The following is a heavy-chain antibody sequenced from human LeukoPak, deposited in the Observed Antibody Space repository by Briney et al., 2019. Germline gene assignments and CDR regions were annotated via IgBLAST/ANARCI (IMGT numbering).Heavy chain of an antibody. CDR2: IDPSDSYT. CDR3: ASGAPVAPYGMDV. D-gene: IGHD5-12*01. CDR1: EYSFTSYW. Sequence: GESLKISCKGSEYSFTSYWISWVRQMPGKGLEWMGMIDPSDSYTNYSPSFQGHVTISADKSISTAYLQWSSLKASDTAMYYCASGAPVAPYGMDVWGQGTTVTVSS. J-gene: IGHJ6*02. V-gene: IGHV5-10-1*01.